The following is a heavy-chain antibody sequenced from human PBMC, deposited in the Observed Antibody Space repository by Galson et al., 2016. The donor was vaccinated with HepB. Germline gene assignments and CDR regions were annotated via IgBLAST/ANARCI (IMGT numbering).Heavy chain of an antibody. CDR2: ISFSSSYSTTTI. D-gene: IGHD3-3*01. CDR3: ARVRVNYYFGMDV. CDR1: GFMFETYD. V-gene: IGHV3-48*03. J-gene: IGHJ6*02. Sequence: SLRLSCAASGFMFETYDMNWVRQAPGKGLEWISFISFSSSYSTTTIYYADSVKGRFTISRDDSKNTLFLQMNSLRAEDTAIYYCARVRVNYYFGMDVWGQGTTVTVS.